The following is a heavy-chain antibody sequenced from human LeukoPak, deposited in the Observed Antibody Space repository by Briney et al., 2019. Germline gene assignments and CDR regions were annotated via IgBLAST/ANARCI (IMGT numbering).Heavy chain of an antibody. Sequence: GGSLRLSCAASGFTLSDYYMSWIRQAPGKGLERLAYITSNGGSIYYADSLKGRFTISRDNPKNSLYLQMNSLRAEDAAVYYCARDPGYSAFYWGQGTLVTVSS. D-gene: IGHD5-12*01. V-gene: IGHV3-11*04. CDR3: ARDPGYSAFY. CDR2: ITSNGGSI. J-gene: IGHJ4*02. CDR1: GFTLSDYY.